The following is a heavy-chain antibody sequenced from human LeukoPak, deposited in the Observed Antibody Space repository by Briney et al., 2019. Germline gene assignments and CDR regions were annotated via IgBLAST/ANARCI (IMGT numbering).Heavy chain of an antibody. Sequence: GGSLRLSCAACGFTFSSYGMHGLRQARGKGVEWVAFIRCEGSNKYYADSEKGRFTIYRDNSKNTVYLQMNSLRADDTAVYYCASFYGYGSPNWFDAWGQGPLGTVSA. V-gene: IGHV3-30*02. J-gene: IGHJ5*02. CDR3: ASFYGYGSPNWFDA. D-gene: IGHD5-18*01. CDR2: IRCEGSNK. CDR1: GFTFSSYG.